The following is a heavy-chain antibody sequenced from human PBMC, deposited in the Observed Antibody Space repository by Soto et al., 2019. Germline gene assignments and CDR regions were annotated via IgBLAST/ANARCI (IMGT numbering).Heavy chain of an antibody. D-gene: IGHD2-2*01. CDR1: GGSISSSSYY. J-gene: IGHJ4*02. Sequence: LSLTCTVSGGSISSSSYYWGWIRQPPGKGLEWIGSIYYSGSTYYNPSLKSRVTISVDTSKNQFSLKLSSVTAADTAVYYCARHPVIVVVPAAMLYFDYWGQGTLVTVSS. CDR2: IYYSGST. CDR3: ARHPVIVVVPAAMLYFDY. V-gene: IGHV4-39*01.